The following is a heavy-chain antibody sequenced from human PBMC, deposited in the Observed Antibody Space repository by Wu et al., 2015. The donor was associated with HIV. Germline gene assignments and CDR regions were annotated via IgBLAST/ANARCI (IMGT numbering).Heavy chain of an antibody. CDR1: GGSFSGYY. J-gene: IGHJ5*02. CDR3: ARGRVFGVVRSPNWFDP. D-gene: IGHD3-3*01. CDR2: INHSGST. V-gene: IGHV4-34*01. Sequence: QVQLQQWGAGLLKPSETLSLTCAVYGGSFSGYYWSWIRQPPGKGLEWIGEINHSGSTNYNPSLKSRVTISVDTSKNQFSLKLSSVTAADTAVYYCARGRVFGVVRSPNWFDPWGQGTLVTVSS.